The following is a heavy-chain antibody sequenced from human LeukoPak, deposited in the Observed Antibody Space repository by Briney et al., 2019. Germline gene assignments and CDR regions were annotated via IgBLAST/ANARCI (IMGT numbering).Heavy chain of an antibody. CDR1: GGSFSGYY. CDR3: ARRGEGTSWHYYYYYMDV. V-gene: IGHV4-34*01. CDR2: INHSGST. J-gene: IGHJ6*03. Sequence: PSETLSLTCAVYGGSFSGYYWSWIRQPPGKGLEWIGEINHSGSTNYNPSLKSRVTISVDTSKNQFSLKLSSVTAADTAVYYCARRGEGTSWHYYYYYMDVWGKGTTVTVSS. D-gene: IGHD2-2*01.